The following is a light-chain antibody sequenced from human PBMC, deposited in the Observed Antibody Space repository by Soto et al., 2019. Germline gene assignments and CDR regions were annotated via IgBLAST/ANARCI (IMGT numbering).Light chain of an antibody. V-gene: IGKV1-5*03. CDR2: KAS. Sequence: DIQMTQSPSTLSASVGDRVTITCRASQSISSWLAWYQQKPGKAPKLLIYKASTLESGVPARFSGSGSGTEFTLTISSLQPDDFAAYYCQQYNSYSITFGQGKRVEMK. J-gene: IGKJ5*01. CDR3: QQYNSYSIT. CDR1: QSISSW.